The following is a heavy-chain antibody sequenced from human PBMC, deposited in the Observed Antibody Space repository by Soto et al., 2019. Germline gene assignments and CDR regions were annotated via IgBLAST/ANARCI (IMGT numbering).Heavy chain of an antibody. D-gene: IGHD1-7*01. CDR2: IYYSGST. J-gene: IGHJ3*02. CDR1: GGSISSYY. Sequence: QVQLQESGPGLVKPSETLSLTCTVSGGSISSYYWSWIRQPPGKGLEWIGYIYYSGSTNYNPSLNSRVTISVDTSKNQFSLKLSSVTAADTAVYYCAGTNRGRTTLDAFDIWGQGTMVTVSS. CDR3: AGTNRGRTTLDAFDI. V-gene: IGHV4-59*01.